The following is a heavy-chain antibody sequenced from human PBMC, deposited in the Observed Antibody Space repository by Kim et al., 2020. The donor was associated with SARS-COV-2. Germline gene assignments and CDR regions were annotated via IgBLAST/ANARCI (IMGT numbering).Heavy chain of an antibody. CDR2: IYYSGST. CDR3: ARVDDILTGYYYYFDY. Sequence: SETLSLTCTVSGGSISSGGYYWSWIRQHPGKGLEWIGYIYYSGSTYYNPSLKSRVTISVDTSKNQFSLKLSSVTAADTAVYYCARVDDILTGYYYYFDYWGQGTLVTVSS. CDR1: GGSISSGGYY. D-gene: IGHD3-9*01. V-gene: IGHV4-31*03. J-gene: IGHJ4*02.